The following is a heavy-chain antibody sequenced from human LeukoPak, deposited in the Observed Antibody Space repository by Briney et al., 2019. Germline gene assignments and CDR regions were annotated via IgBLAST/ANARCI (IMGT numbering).Heavy chain of an antibody. V-gene: IGHV4-59*01. CDR1: GGSISSYY. D-gene: IGHD3-10*01. J-gene: IGHJ4*02. CDR2: IYYSGST. Sequence: PSETLSLTCTVSGGSISSYYWSWIRQPPGKGLKWIGYIYYSGSTNYNPSLKSRVIISVDTSKNQFSLKLSSVTAADTAVYYCAREDCYGSGSYYWWGQGTLVTVSS. CDR3: AREDCYGSGSYYW.